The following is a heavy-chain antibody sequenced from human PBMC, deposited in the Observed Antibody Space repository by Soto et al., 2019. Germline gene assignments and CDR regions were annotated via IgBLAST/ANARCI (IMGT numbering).Heavy chain of an antibody. CDR1: GFTFSSYG. J-gene: IGHJ4*02. CDR3: ARQVWSSSTPRGPYDY. CDR2: ISSSSSTI. V-gene: IGHV3-48*01. Sequence: GGSLRLSCAASGFTFSSYGMNWVRQAPGKGLEWVSYISSSSSTIYYADSVKGRFTISRDNAKNSLYLQMNSLRAEDTAVYYCARQVWSSSTPRGPYDYWGQGTLLTVSS. D-gene: IGHD6-13*01.